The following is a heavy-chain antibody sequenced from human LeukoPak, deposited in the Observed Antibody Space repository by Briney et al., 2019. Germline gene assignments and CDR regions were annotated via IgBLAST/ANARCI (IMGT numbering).Heavy chain of an antibody. V-gene: IGHV4-59*08. J-gene: IGHJ4*02. CDR2: IYYSGSA. D-gene: IGHD6-19*01. CDR1: GVSISSYY. CDR3: ARRDGYSSGYYVY. Sequence: SETLSLTCTVSGVSISSYYWSWIRQPPGKGLEWIGYIYYSGSANYNPSLKSRVTISVDTSKNQFSLKLSSVTAADTAVYYCARRDGYSSGYYVYWGQGTLVTVSS.